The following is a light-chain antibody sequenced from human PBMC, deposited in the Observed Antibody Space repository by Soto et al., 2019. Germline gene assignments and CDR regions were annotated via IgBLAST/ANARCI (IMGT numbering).Light chain of an antibody. CDR3: LQYNGYYRT. Sequence: DIQMTQSPSTLSSSVGDTVTITCRASQTISGWLAWYQQRPGQAPNLLIFDASTLASGVPSRFSGSGSGTTFTLTISSLQSDDFATYYCLQYNGYYRTFGQGTKVEIK. CDR1: QTISGW. CDR2: DAS. J-gene: IGKJ1*01. V-gene: IGKV1-5*01.